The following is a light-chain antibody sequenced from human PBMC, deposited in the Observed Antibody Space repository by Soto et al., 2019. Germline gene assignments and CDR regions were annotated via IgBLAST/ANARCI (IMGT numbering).Light chain of an antibody. J-gene: IGKJ2*01. V-gene: IGKV3-20*01. CDR3: HQYGTSPQT. CDR1: QRITNSS. Sequence: EIVLTHSPGTLFLSPGERGTFSCRASQRITNSSLAWYQQKPGQAPRLLIYGASTRATGIPDRFSGSGSGTDFSLIITRLEPEDCAMYYCHQYGTSPQTFGPGTKLEI. CDR2: GAS.